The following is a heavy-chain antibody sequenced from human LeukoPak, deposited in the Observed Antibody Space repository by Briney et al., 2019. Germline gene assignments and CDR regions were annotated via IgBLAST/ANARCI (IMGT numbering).Heavy chain of an antibody. J-gene: IGHJ4*02. CDR2: ITGGGDDT. CDR1: GFTFSNYA. CDR3: AKGSDSSRPYYFDY. V-gene: IGHV3-23*01. Sequence: GGSLRLSCTASGFTFSNYAMSWVRQAPGKGLEWFSAITGGGDDTYHADSVKGRLTISRDNSKNTLYLQMNSLRVEDTAVYYCAKGSDSSRPYYFDYWGLGALVTVSS. D-gene: IGHD1-26*01.